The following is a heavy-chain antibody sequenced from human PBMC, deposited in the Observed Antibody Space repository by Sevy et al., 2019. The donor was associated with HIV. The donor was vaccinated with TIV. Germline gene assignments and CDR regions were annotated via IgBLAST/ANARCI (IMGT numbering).Heavy chain of an antibody. D-gene: IGHD1-26*01. V-gene: IGHV3-72*01. CDR1: GFSLSDHY. CDR3: IRPLVGATRGFEY. CDR2: TRNKVNSYTT. J-gene: IGHJ4*02. Sequence: GGCLRLSCAASGFSLSDHYMDWVRQAPGKGLEWIGRTRNKVNSYTTEYAASVKGRFTISRDDSKNSLYLEMNSLKTEDTAVYYCIRPLVGATRGFEYWGQGTLVTVSS.